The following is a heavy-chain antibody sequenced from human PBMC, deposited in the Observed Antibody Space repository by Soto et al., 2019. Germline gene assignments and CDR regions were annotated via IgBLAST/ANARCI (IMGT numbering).Heavy chain of an antibody. CDR2: IYYSGST. J-gene: IGHJ6*02. Sequence: SETLSLTCTVSGGSISSGGYYWSWIRQHPGKGLEWIGYIYYSGSTYYNPSLKSRVTISVDTSKNQFSLKLSSVTAADTAVYYCATGYCSSTSCLITGMDVWGQGTTVTVSS. D-gene: IGHD2-2*01. V-gene: IGHV4-31*03. CDR1: GGSISSGGYY. CDR3: ATGYCSSTSCLITGMDV.